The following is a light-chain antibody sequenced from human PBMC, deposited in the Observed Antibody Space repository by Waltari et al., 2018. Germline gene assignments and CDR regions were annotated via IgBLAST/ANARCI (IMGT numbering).Light chain of an antibody. CDR1: ESGPRS. V-gene: IGLV3-1*01. CDR2: KDD. Sequence: SYDLTQPPSVSVFPGQTASITCPGAESGPRSFFWYQQRPGQSPILLIYKDDERPSGIPGRFSGAKSGKTATLTISGTQTVDEADYYCQAWDNNVVIFGGGTKLTVL. CDR3: QAWDNNVVI. J-gene: IGLJ2*01.